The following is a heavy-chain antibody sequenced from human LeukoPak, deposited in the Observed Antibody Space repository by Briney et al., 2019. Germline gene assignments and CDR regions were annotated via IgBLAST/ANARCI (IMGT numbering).Heavy chain of an antibody. CDR2: IKSKTDGGTT. V-gene: IGHV3-15*01. CDR1: RFTFSNAW. D-gene: IGHD1-1*01. J-gene: IGHJ6*02. CDR3: TTRTTGHYYYGMDV. Sequence: GGSLRLSCAASRFTFSNAWMSWVRQAPGKGLEWVGRIKSKTDGGTTDYAAPVKGRFTISRDDSKNTLYLQMNSLKTEDTAVYYCTTRTTGHYYYGMDVWGQGTTVTVSS.